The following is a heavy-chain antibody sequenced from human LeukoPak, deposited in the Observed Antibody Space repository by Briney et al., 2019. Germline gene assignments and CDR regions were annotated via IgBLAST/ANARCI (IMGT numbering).Heavy chain of an antibody. D-gene: IGHD3-16*01. CDR1: GGSISVYY. CDR3: ARFGVDYDMDV. V-gene: IGHV4-59*01. J-gene: IGHJ6*02. CDR2: IHYSGRP. Sequence: SETLSLTCTISGGSISVYYWTWVRQPPGKGLEWIGQIHYSGRPDYNPSLKSRVTISVDTSKNQLSLKVTSVTGADTAVYYCARFGVDYDMDVWGQGTTVTVSS.